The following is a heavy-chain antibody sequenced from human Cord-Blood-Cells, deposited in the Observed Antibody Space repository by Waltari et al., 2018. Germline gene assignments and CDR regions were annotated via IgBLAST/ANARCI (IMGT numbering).Heavy chain of an antibody. V-gene: IGHV4-34*01. D-gene: IGHD6-6*01. J-gene: IGHJ3*02. CDR3: ARGTFFEYSSSSNLDAFDI. Sequence: WGAGLLKPSETLSLTCAVYGGTFSGYYWSWIRQPPGKGLEWIGEINHSGSTNYNPSLKSRVTISVDTSKNQFSLKLSSVTAADTAVYYCARGTFFEYSSSSNLDAFDIWGQGTMVTVSS. CDR1: GGTFSGYY. CDR2: INHSGST.